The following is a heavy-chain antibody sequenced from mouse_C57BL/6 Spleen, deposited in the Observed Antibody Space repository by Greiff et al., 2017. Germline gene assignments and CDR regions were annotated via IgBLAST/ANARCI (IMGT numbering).Heavy chain of an antibody. Sequence: QVQLQQSGAELVRPGASVTLSCKASGYTFTDYEMHWVKQTPVHGLEWIGAIDPETGGTAYNQKFKGKAILTADKSSSTAYMELRSLTAEDSAVYYCTRSLDYWGQGTTLTVSS. V-gene: IGHV1-15*01. J-gene: IGHJ2*01. CDR1: GYTFTDYE. CDR2: IDPETGGT. CDR3: TRSLDY.